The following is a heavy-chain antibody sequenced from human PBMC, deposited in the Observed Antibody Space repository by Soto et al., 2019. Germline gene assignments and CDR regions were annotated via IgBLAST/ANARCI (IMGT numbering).Heavy chain of an antibody. J-gene: IGHJ6*02. V-gene: IGHV6-1*01. CDR1: VDSVSSNSAA. CDR2: TYYRSKWYN. CDR3: ARDELRFSRGYYYYGMDV. Sequence: QTLSLTCAISVDSVSSNSAAWNWISQSPSRGLEWLGRTYYRSKWYNDYAVSVKSRITINPDTSKNQFSLQLNSVTPEDTAVYYCARDELRFSRGYYYYGMDVWGQGTTVTV. D-gene: IGHD3-3*01.